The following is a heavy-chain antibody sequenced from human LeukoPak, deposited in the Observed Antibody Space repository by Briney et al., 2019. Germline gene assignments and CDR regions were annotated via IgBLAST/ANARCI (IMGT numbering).Heavy chain of an antibody. V-gene: IGHV3-74*01. CDR1: GFTFSSYW. CDR2: INTDGSST. CDR3: ARDHRDYGSGSYYYYYGMDV. Sequence: GGSLRLSCAASGFTFSSYWMHWVRQAPGKGLVWVSRINTDGSSTSYADSVKGRFTISRDNAKNTLYLQMNSLRAEDTAVYYCARDHRDYGSGSYYYYYGMDVWGHGTTVTVSS. J-gene: IGHJ6*02. D-gene: IGHD3-10*01.